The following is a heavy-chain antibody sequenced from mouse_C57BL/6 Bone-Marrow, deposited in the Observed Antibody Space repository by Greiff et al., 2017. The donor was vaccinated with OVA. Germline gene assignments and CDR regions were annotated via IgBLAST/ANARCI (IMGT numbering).Heavy chain of an antibody. CDR3: ARQGLLTLMDY. Sequence: EVMLVESGGGLVKPGGSLKLSCAASGFTFSSYTMSWVRQTPEKRLEWVATISGGGGNTYYPDSVKGRFTISRDNAKNTLYLQMSSLRSEDTALYYCARQGLLTLMDYWGQGTSVTVSS. V-gene: IGHV5-9*01. CDR2: ISGGGGNT. J-gene: IGHJ4*01. CDR1: GFTFSSYT. D-gene: IGHD3-1*01.